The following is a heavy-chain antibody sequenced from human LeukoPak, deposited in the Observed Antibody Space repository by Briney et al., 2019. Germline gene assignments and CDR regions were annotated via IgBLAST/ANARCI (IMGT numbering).Heavy chain of an antibody. CDR2: ISSSSSYI. V-gene: IGHV3-21*01. Sequence: GGSLRLSCAASGFTFSSFAMSWVRQAPGKGLEWVSSISSSSSYIYYADSVKGRFTISRDNAKNSLYLQMNSLRAEDTAVYYCARVNWFDPWGQGTLVTVSS. CDR3: ARVNWFDP. J-gene: IGHJ5*02. CDR1: GFTFSSFA.